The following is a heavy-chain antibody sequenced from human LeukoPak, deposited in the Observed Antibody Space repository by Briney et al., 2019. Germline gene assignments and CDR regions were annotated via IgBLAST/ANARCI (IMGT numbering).Heavy chain of an antibody. CDR2: ISGSGGST. CDR3: AKVEGEYSSSGDAFDS. D-gene: IGHD6-6*01. J-gene: IGHJ3*02. V-gene: IGHV3-23*01. CDR1: GFTFSRYA. Sequence: AGGSLRLSCAASGFTFSRYAMIWVRQAPGKGLEWVSAISGSGGSTHYADSVKGRFTVSRDNSKNTLYLQMNSLRVEDTAVYYCAKVEGEYSSSGDAFDSWGQGTMVTVSS.